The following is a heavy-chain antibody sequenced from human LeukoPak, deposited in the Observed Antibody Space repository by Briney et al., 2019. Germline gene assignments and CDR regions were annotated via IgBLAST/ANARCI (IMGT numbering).Heavy chain of an antibody. J-gene: IGHJ5*02. V-gene: IGHV1-8*01. Sequence: ASVKVSSKASGYTFTIYDTNWERQATGQGLEWMGWMNPNSGNTGYAQKFQGRVTMTRNTSISTAYMELSSLRSEDTAVYYCARGAGYSSSWYPNWFNPWGQGTLVTVSS. CDR2: MNPNSGNT. D-gene: IGHD6-13*01. CDR1: GYTFTIYD. CDR3: ARGAGYSSSWYPNWFNP.